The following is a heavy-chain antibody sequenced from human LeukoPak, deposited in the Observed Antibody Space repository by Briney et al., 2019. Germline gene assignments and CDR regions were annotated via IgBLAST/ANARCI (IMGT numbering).Heavy chain of an antibody. CDR2: INTYTGNP. CDR3: ARDHRNYYASGRSNWFDP. Sequence: ASVKVSCKASGYTFSSYSMNWVRQAPGKGREWMGWINTYTGNPTYAQGFTGGIVFSLDPSVSTAYLQISSLKPEDTAVYYCARDHRNYYASGRSNWFDPWGQGTLVTVSS. D-gene: IGHD3-10*01. V-gene: IGHV7-4-1*02. CDR1: GYTFSSYS. J-gene: IGHJ5*02.